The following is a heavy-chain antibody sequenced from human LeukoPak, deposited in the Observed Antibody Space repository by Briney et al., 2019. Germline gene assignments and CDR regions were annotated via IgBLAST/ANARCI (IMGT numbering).Heavy chain of an antibody. V-gene: IGHV3-23*01. CDR3: AKETSGPAP. Sequence: GGSLRLSCAASGFTFSSYAMSWLRQARGKALEWVSALSGSDGSTYYADSVRGRFTISRDNSKNTLYLRMNSLRAEDTAVYYCAKETSGPAPWGQGTLVTVSS. D-gene: IGHD6-25*01. CDR2: LSGSDGST. CDR1: GFTFSSYA. J-gene: IGHJ5*02.